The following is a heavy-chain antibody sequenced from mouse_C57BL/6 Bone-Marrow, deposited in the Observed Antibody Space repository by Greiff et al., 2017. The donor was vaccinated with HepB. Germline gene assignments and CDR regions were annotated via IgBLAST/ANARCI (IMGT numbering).Heavy chain of an antibody. CDR1: GFTFSSYA. CDR2: ISDGGSYT. CDR3: ARSPLLDY. D-gene: IGHD1-1*01. V-gene: IGHV5-4*03. J-gene: IGHJ2*01. Sequence: EVKLMESGGGLVKPGGSLKLSCAASGFTFSSYAMSWVRQTPEKRLEWVATISDGGSYTYYPDNVKGRFTISRDNAKNNLYLQMSHLKSEDTAMYYCARSPLLDYWGQGTTLTVSS.